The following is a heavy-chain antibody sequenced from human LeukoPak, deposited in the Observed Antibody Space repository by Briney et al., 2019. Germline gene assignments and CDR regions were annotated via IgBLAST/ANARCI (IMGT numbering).Heavy chain of an antibody. CDR3: VRERRGFYYDESPYSPFYFDY. Sequence: PGGSLRLSCAASGFSLSTYSMSWVRQAPGKGLEWVANINQDGSEKYYVDSVKGRFTISRDNAKNSLDLQMNRLRADDTAVYYCVRERRGFYYDESPYSPFYFDYWGQGTLVTVSS. CDR2: INQDGSEK. V-gene: IGHV3-7*05. D-gene: IGHD3-22*01. J-gene: IGHJ4*02. CDR1: GFSLSTYS.